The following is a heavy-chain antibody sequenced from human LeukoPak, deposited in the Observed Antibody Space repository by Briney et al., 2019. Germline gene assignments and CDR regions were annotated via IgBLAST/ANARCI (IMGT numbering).Heavy chain of an antibody. J-gene: IGHJ5*02. V-gene: IGHV3-7*01. D-gene: IGHD3-10*01. CDR1: GFTFSNNW. CDR3: GRWGVNAGLDR. Sequence: GGSLRLSCAASGFTFSNNWMGWVGQAPGKGVEGVANIRPDGSDNYYVDSVTGRFTISRDNAQNSLNLQMNRLRAQDSAVYYCGRWGVNAGLDRWGQGTLVIVSS. CDR2: IRPDGSDN.